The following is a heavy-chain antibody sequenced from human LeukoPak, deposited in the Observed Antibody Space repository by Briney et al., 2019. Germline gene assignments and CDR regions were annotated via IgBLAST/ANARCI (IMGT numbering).Heavy chain of an antibody. V-gene: IGHV1-46*01. J-gene: IGHJ4*02. CDR2: INPSGGST. D-gene: IGHD4-17*01. CDR3: ARDLAGYGDYVGNLDY. Sequence: ASVKVSCKASGYTFTSYYMHWVRQAPGQGLEWMGIINPSGGSTSYAQKFQGRVTMTRDTSTSTVYMELSSLRSEDTAVYYCARDLAGYGDYVGNLDYWGQGTLVTVSS. CDR1: GYTFTSYY.